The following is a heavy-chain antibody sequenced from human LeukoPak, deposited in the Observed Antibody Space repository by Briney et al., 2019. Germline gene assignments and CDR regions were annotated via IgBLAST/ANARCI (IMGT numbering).Heavy chain of an antibody. D-gene: IGHD3-10*01. Sequence: GGSLRLSCAASEFTFSSYWMHWVRQAPGKGLVWVSRINSDGSTTTYADSVKGRFTISRDNAKNTLYLQMNSLRAEDTAVYYCARAAYYNGSGSLGGAQYYFDYWGQGTLVTVSS. J-gene: IGHJ4*02. CDR2: INSDGSTT. V-gene: IGHV3-74*01. CDR3: ARAAYYNGSGSLGGAQYYFDY. CDR1: EFTFSSYW.